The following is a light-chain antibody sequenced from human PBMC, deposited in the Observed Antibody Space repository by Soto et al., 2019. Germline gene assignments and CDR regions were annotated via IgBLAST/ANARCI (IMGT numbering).Light chain of an antibody. CDR3: AAWDGSLHHIL. J-gene: IGLJ2*01. Sequence: QSVLTQPPSASGTPGQRGTISCSGSSSNMGSNSVNWYQQLPGTAPKLLIYGDNQRPSGVPDRFSGSKSGTSASLAITGLQSEDEADYYCAAWDGSLHHILFGGGTKVTVL. CDR1: SSNMGSNS. CDR2: GDN. V-gene: IGLV1-44*01.